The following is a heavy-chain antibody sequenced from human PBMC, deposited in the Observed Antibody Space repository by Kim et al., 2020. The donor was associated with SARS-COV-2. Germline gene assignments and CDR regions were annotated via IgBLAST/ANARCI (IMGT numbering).Heavy chain of an antibody. CDR2: IYYSGSI. D-gene: IGHD1-26*01. V-gene: IGHV4-39*01. Sequence: SETLSLTCTVSGGSISSSSYYWGWIRQPPGKGLEWIGSIYYSGSIYYNPSLKSRVTISVDTSKNQFSLKLSSVTAADTAVYYCASELAYADHWFDPWGQGTLVTVSS. CDR1: GGSISSSSYY. CDR3: ASELAYADHWFDP. J-gene: IGHJ5*02.